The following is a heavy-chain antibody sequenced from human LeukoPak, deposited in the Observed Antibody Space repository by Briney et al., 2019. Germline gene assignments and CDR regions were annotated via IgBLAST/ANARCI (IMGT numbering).Heavy chain of an antibody. CDR2: ISYDGSNK. CDR3: AKDTDGSGWYYFDY. V-gene: IGHV3-30*18. Sequence: GGSLRLSCAASGFTFSSYGMRWVRQAPGKGLEWVAVISYDGSNKYYADSVKGRFTISRDNSKNTLYLQMNSLRAEDTAVYYCAKDTDGSGWYYFDYWGQGTLVTVSS. CDR1: GFTFSSYG. J-gene: IGHJ4*02. D-gene: IGHD6-19*01.